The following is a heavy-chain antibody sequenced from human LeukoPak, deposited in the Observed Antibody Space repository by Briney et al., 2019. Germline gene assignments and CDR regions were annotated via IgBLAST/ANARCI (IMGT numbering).Heavy chain of an antibody. CDR1: GYSLTNYA. J-gene: IGHJ4*02. CDR2: INTNTGNP. Sequence: ASVKVSCKASGYSLTNYALNWVRQAPGQGLEWMGWINTNTGNPTYAQGFTGRFVFSLDTSVNTAYLQISSLKAEDTAIYYCARVQGYCRTTSCYPHYWGQGTLVTGSS. V-gene: IGHV7-4-1*02. CDR3: ARVQGYCRTTSCYPHY. D-gene: IGHD2-2*01.